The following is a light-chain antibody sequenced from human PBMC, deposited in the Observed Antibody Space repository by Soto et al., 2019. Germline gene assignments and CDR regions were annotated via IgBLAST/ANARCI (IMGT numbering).Light chain of an antibody. V-gene: IGKV1-9*01. Sequence: IQLTQSPSSLSASVGDRVTVTCRASQGIGTYLVWYQQKSGKAPTVLIYASSTLQTGVPSRFSGSGSGTDFSLTISSLHPEDVATYYCQHVDSYPRTFGQGTKVDIK. CDR2: ASS. J-gene: IGKJ1*01. CDR1: QGIGTY. CDR3: QHVDSYPRT.